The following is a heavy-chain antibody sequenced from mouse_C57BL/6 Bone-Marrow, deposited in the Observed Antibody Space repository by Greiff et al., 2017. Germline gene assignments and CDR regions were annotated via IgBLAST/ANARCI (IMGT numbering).Heavy chain of an antibody. CDR3: ARHDDGYYVYWYFDV. V-gene: IGHV5-6*01. D-gene: IGHD2-3*01. J-gene: IGHJ1*03. CDR2: ISSGGSYT. Sequence: EVQVVESGGDLVKPGGSLKLSCAASGFTFSSSGMSWVRQTPDKRLEWVATISSGGSYTYYPDSVKGRFTISRDNAKNTLYLQMSSLKSEDTAMYYCARHDDGYYVYWYFDVWGTGTTVTVSS. CDR1: GFTFSSSG.